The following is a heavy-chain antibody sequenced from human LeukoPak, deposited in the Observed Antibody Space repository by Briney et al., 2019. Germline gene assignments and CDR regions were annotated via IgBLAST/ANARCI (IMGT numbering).Heavy chain of an antibody. Sequence: ASVKVSCKASGYTFADYGVTWVRQAPGQGLEWMGWISSYNGNTNYVQKFQGRVTITTDESTSTAYMELSSLRSEDTAVYYCARVGNPAGTDTAMVTGFDYWGQGTLVTVSS. CDR1: GYTFADYG. D-gene: IGHD5-18*01. CDR2: ISSYNGNT. J-gene: IGHJ4*02. CDR3: ARVGNPAGTDTAMVTGFDY. V-gene: IGHV1-18*01.